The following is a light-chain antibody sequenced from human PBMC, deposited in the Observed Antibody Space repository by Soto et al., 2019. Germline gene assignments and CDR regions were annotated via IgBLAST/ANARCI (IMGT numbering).Light chain of an antibody. J-gene: IGKJ1*01. CDR2: DAS. V-gene: IGKV3-11*01. CDR3: QQRSNWSVT. CDR1: QSVSRY. Sequence: EIVLTQSPATLSLSPGERATLSCRASQSVSRYLAWYQQKPGQAPRLLIYDASKRATGISARFSGSGSGTDFTLTISSLEPEDFAVYYCQQRSNWSVTFGQGTKVETK.